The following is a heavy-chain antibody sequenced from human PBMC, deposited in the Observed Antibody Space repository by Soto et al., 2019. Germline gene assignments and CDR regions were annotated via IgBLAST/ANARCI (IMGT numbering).Heavy chain of an antibody. J-gene: IGHJ4*02. D-gene: IGHD3-3*01. CDR2: IIPIFGTA. V-gene: IGHV1-69*01. CDR3: ARDGGLDYDFWSGYSDY. Sequence: QVQLVQSGAEVKKPGSSVKVSCKASAGTFSSYAISWVRQAPGQGLEWMGGIIPIFGTANYAQKFQGRVTFTADESTSTAYMELSSLRSEDTAVYYCARDGGLDYDFWSGYSDYWGQRTLVTVSS. CDR1: AGTFSSYA.